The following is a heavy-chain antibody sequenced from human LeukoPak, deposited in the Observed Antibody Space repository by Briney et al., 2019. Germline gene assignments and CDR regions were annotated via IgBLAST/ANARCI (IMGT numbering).Heavy chain of an antibody. Sequence: PGGSLRLSCAASGFTFSSYAMHWVRQAPGKGLEWVAVISYDGSNKYYADSVKGRFTISRDNSKNTLYLQMNSLRAEDTAVYYCARASPHVVVVTDYFDYWGQGTPVTVSS. V-gene: IGHV3-30-3*01. J-gene: IGHJ4*02. CDR3: ARASPHVVVVTDYFDY. CDR1: GFTFSSYA. CDR2: ISYDGSNK. D-gene: IGHD2-21*02.